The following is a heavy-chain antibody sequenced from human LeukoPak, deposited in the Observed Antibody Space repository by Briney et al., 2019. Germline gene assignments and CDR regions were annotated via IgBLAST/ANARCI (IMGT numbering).Heavy chain of an antibody. CDR3: ARSGEAGTFDY. CDR2: IYSDGTT. D-gene: IGHD6-13*01. J-gene: IGHJ4*02. Sequence: GGSLTLSCAASGLTISSNYMSWVRQAPGMGLQWVSIIYSDGTTYYVDSVKGRFTNSRDNSKNTLYLQMNSLRAEDTAVYYCARSGEAGTFDYWGQGTLVTVSS. CDR1: GLTISSNY. V-gene: IGHV3-53*01.